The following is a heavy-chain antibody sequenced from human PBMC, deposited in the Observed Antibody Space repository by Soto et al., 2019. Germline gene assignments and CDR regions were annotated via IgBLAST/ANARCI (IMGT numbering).Heavy chain of an antibody. D-gene: IGHD5-12*01. Sequence: PSETLSLTCNVSGGSVSSGSYYWSWIRQPPGKGLEWIGYIYYSGSTNYNPSLKSRVTISVDTSKNQFSLKLTSVTAADTAVYYCARDSKRGYSGYDKLAYWGMETLVTVSS. CDR1: GGSVSSGSYY. J-gene: IGHJ4*02. CDR2: IYYSGST. CDR3: ARDSKRGYSGYDKLAY. V-gene: IGHV4-61*01.